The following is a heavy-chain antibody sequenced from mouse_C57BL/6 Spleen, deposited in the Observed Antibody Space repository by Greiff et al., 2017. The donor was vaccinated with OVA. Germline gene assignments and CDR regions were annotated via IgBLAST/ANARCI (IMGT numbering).Heavy chain of an antibody. D-gene: IGHD1-1*01. CDR1: GFTFSDYG. J-gene: IGHJ2*01. Sequence: EVMLVESGGGLVKPGGSLKLSCAASGFTFSDYGMHWVRQAPEKGLEWVAYISSGSSTIYYADTVKGRFPISRDNAKNTLFLQMTSLRSEDTAMYYCARAYYYGSSPFDYWGQGTTLTVSS. CDR3: ARAYYYGSSPFDY. CDR2: ISSGSSTI. V-gene: IGHV5-17*01.